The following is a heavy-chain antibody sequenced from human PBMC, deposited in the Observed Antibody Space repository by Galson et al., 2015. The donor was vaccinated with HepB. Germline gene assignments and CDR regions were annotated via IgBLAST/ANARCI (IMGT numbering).Heavy chain of an antibody. CDR3: AREDMDCTNNVCYGQYGMDV. V-gene: IGHV3-30-3*01. D-gene: IGHD2-8*01. CDR1: GFTFSSYA. Sequence: SLRLSCAASGFTFSSYAIHWVRQAPGKGLEWVAVISYDGANKYYADSVKGRYTISRDNLKKTLYLQMNSLRAEDTAVYYCAREDMDCTNNVCYGQYGMDVWGQGTTVTVSS. CDR2: ISYDGANK. J-gene: IGHJ6*02.